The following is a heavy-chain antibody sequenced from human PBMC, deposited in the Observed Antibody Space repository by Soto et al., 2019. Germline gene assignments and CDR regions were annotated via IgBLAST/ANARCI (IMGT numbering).Heavy chain of an antibody. V-gene: IGHV1-18*01. CDR2: ISAYNGKT. Sequence: QVQLVQSGAEVKKPGASVKVSCTASGYSFTGYAFNWVRQAPGPGIEWIGWISAYNGKTIYSQNFQGRATMTTDASTPTAFMELRSLTSDDTAVYYCVRCRTDYGDDGLPSKYWGQGTLVTVSS. CDR3: VRCRTDYGDDGLPSKY. J-gene: IGHJ1*01. CDR1: GYSFTGYA. D-gene: IGHD4-17*01.